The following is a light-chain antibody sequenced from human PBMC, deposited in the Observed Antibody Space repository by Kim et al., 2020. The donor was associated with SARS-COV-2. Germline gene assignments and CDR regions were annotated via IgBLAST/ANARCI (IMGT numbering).Light chain of an antibody. Sequence: AAVKLTCTLSSGNNSYAIAWHQQQPEKGPRYLMKLNSDGSHTKGDGIPDRFSGSSSGAERYLTISSLQSEDEADYYCQTWGTGILVFGGGTQLTVL. J-gene: IGLJ3*02. CDR1: SGNNSYA. CDR3: QTWGTGILV. CDR2: LNSDGSH. V-gene: IGLV4-69*01.